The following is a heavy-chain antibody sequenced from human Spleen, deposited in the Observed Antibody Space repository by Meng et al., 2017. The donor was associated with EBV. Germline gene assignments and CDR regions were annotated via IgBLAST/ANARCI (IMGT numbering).Heavy chain of an antibody. J-gene: IGHJ4*02. D-gene: IGHD3-16*01. CDR3: ATGWGKANY. V-gene: IGHV4-34*12. Sequence: QVHLQQWGEGLLKPSETLSLTCTVYGDSFSAYYWRWIRQPPGRGLEWIGDVIHSGNTSYSPSLKSRVTISVDTSKRQFSLKLRSMTAADTAVYYCATGWGKANYWGQGTLVTVSS. CDR2: VIHSGNT. CDR1: GDSFSAYY.